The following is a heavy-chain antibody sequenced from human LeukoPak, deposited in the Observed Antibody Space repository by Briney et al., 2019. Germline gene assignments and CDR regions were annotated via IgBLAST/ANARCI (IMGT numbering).Heavy chain of an antibody. CDR3: ASTGRVPAADT. Sequence: GGSLRLSCAASGFTFSDYYMSWIGQAPGKGLEWVSYISSSGSSIYYADSVKGRFTISRDNAKNSLYLQMNSLRAEDTAVYYCASTGRVPAADTWGQGTLVTVSS. J-gene: IGHJ5*02. D-gene: IGHD2-2*01. CDR2: ISSSGSSI. V-gene: IGHV3-11*01. CDR1: GFTFSDYY.